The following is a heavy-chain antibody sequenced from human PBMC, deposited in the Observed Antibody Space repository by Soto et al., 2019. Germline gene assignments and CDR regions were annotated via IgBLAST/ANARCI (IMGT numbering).Heavy chain of an antibody. CDR2: IYYSGST. V-gene: IGHV4-31*03. CDR1: GGSISSGGYY. CDR3: ARVIAADGTGYFVY. D-gene: IGHD6-13*01. J-gene: IGHJ4*02. Sequence: SETLSLTCTVSGGSISSGGYYWSWIRQHPGKGLEWIGYIYYSGSTYYNPSLKSRVTISVDTSKNQFSLKLSSVTAADTAVYYCARVIAADGTGYFVYWGQGTLVTVSS.